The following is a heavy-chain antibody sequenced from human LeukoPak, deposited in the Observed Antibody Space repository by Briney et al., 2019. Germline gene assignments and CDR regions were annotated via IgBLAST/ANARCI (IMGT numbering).Heavy chain of an antibody. J-gene: IGHJ4*02. CDR1: GYTFTSHG. D-gene: IGHD3-22*01. Sequence: ASVKVSCKASGYTFTSHGITWVRQAPGQGLEWMGWISTYNVNTNYAQKLQGRVTMTTDTSTSTAYMELRSLRSDDTAVYYCARDGHRMYYYESSVYRFDYWGQGTLVTVSS. V-gene: IGHV1-18*04. CDR2: ISTYNVNT. CDR3: ARDGHRMYYYESSVYRFDY.